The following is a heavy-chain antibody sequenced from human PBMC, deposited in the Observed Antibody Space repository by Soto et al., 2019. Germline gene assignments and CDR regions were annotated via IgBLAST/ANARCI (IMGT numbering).Heavy chain of an antibody. Sequence: QLQLQESGPGLVKPSETLSLTCTVSGGPISSTSYYWGWIRQPPGKRPEWIGSVYYRGSTYYNPSLKILLTISVDTSKSQFSLQLTSVTAADTAVYYCAATHSSSFSDWYFNVWGRGTLVTVSS. CDR1: GGPISSTSYY. CDR3: AATHSSSFSDWYFNV. CDR2: VYYRGST. J-gene: IGHJ2*01. V-gene: IGHV4-39*01. D-gene: IGHD6-13*01.